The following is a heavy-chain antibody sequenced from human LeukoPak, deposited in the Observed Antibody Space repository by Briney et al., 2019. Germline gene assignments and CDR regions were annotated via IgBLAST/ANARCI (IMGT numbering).Heavy chain of an antibody. Sequence: GRFLRLSCAASGFTFDTYAIHWVRQAPGKGLEWVAVISFDGSNRYYADSVKGRFTISRDNSKNTVYLQMTSLRTEDTAVYYCAKDAHTYGNNWFDPWGQGTLVTVSS. V-gene: IGHV3-30*18. CDR1: GFTFDTYA. J-gene: IGHJ5*02. CDR3: AKDAHTYGNNWFDP. D-gene: IGHD5-18*01. CDR2: ISFDGSNR.